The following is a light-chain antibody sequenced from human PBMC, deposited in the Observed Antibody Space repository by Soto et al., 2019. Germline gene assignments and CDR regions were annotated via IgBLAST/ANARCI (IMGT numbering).Light chain of an antibody. CDR1: QSVSSSY. J-gene: IGKJ4*01. CDR2: GAS. CDR3: QQYDVWPALT. V-gene: IGKV3-20*01. Sequence: EIVLTQSPGTLSLSPGERATLSCRASQSVSSSYLAWYQPRPGQAPRLLIYGASTRASGVPDRFSGSGSGTEFILTISSLQSEDSAVYYCQQYDVWPALTFGGGTKVDIK.